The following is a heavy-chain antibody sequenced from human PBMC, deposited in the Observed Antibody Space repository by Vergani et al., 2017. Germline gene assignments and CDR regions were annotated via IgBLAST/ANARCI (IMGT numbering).Heavy chain of an antibody. J-gene: IGHJ4*02. V-gene: IGHV3-33*01. CDR3: ATTWGDGYKPGDD. CDR2: IWYDGSNK. Sequence: QVQLVESGGGVVQPGRSLRLSCAASGFTFSSYGMHWVRQAPGKGLEWVAVIWYDGSNKYYADSVKGRFTISRDNSKNTLYLQMNSLRAEDTAVYYCATTWGDGYKPGDDWGQGTLVTVSS. D-gene: IGHD5-24*01. CDR1: GFTFSSYG.